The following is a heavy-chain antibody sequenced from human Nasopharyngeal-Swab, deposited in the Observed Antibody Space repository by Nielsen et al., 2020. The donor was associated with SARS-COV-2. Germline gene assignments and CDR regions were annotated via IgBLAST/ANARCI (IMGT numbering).Heavy chain of an antibody. Sequence: SVKVSCKASGCTFSSYAISWVRQAPGQGLEWMGGIIPILGIANYAQKFQGRVTITADKSTSTAYMELSSLRSEDTAVYYCARDIGSGWSYYYGMDVWGQGTTVTVSS. CDR2: IIPILGIA. V-gene: IGHV1-69*10. CDR3: ARDIGSGWSYYYGMDV. CDR1: GCTFSSYA. J-gene: IGHJ6*02. D-gene: IGHD6-19*01.